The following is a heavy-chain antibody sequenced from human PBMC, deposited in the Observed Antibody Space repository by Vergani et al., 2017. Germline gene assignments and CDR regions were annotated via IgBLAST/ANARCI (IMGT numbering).Heavy chain of an antibody. Sequence: EVQLLESGGGLVQPGGSLRLSCAASGFTFSSYAMSWVRQAPGKGLECVSAISGSGGSTYYAESVKGRFTISRDNSKNTLYLQMNSLRDEDTAVYYCAKSGWRQHFGEHDLDSRGQGILVTVSS. V-gene: IGHV3-23*01. CDR1: GFTFSSYA. CDR2: ISGSGGST. CDR3: AKSGWRQHFGEHDLDS. J-gene: IGHJ4*02. D-gene: IGHD5-24*01.